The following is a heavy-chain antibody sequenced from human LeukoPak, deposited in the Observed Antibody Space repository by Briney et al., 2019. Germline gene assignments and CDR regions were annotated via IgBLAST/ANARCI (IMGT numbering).Heavy chain of an antibody. CDR3: ARGSLDFDY. CDR2: ISYSGST. D-gene: IGHD3-10*01. CDR1: GGSISSLY. V-gene: IGHV4-59*06. Sequence: SETLSLTCSVSGGSISSLYWNWIRQHPGKGLEWIGYISYSGSTHYNPSLKSRLTISVDTSKNQFSLKLSSVTAADTAVYYCARGSLDFDYWGQGTLVTVSS. J-gene: IGHJ4*02.